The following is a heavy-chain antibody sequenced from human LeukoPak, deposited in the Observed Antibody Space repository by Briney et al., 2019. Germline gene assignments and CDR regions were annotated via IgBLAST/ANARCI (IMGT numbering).Heavy chain of an antibody. Sequence: GGSLRLSCAASGFTFSDYYMSWIRQAPGKGLEWVSYISSSSSYTNYADSVKGRFTISRDNSKNSLYLQMNSLRAEATAVYYCAGPAAGSNFDCWGQGTLVTVSS. CDR3: AGPAAGSNFDC. D-gene: IGHD6-13*01. CDR2: ISSSSSYT. V-gene: IGHV3-11*03. J-gene: IGHJ4*02. CDR1: GFTFSDYY.